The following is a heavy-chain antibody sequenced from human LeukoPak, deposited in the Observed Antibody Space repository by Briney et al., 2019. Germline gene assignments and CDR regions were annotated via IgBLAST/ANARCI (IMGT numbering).Heavy chain of an antibody. Sequence: GGSLRLSCAASGFTFSSNYMSWVRQAPGKGLEWVSVIYSGGSTYYADSVKGRFTISRDKSKNTLYLQMTSLRAEDTAVYYCARVISGWSYYFDYWGQGTLVTVSS. CDR1: GFTFSSNY. J-gene: IGHJ4*02. V-gene: IGHV3-66*01. D-gene: IGHD6-19*01. CDR3: ARVISGWSYYFDY. CDR2: IYSGGST.